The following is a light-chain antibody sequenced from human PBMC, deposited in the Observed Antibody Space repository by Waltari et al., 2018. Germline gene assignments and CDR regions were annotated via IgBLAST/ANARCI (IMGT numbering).Light chain of an antibody. CDR1: ALPKQY. J-gene: IGLJ2*01. V-gene: IGLV3-25*03. CDR2: KDN. Sequence: SYELTQPPSVSVSPGQTATITCSGDALPKQYAFWYRQKPGTAPALVIYKDNKGPSGISERLSGSSSGTTVTLTISGVQAEDEADYYCQSTESSGTYVVFGGGTKLTVL. CDR3: QSTESSGTYVV.